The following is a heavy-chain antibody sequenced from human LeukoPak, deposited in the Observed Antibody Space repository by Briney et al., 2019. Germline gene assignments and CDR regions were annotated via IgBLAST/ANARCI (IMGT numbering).Heavy chain of an antibody. CDR2: IYYSGST. Sequence: PLETLSLTCTVSGGSISSSSYYWGWIRQPPGKGLEWIGSIYYSGSTYYNPSLKSRVTISVDTSKNQFSLKLSSVTAADTAVYYCARVGGIVPAARIMVSFDYWGQGTLVTVSS. CDR3: ARVGGIVPAARIMVSFDY. J-gene: IGHJ4*02. D-gene: IGHD2-2*01. CDR1: GGSISSSSYY. V-gene: IGHV4-39*07.